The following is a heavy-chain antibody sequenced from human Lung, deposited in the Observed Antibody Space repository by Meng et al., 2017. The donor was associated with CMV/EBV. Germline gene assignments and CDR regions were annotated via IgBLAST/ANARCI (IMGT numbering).Heavy chain of an antibody. D-gene: IGHD5-12*01. CDR1: GFTFNYYW. V-gene: IGHV3-74*01. Sequence: GQWWESGGDLCQPGGSLTLSLAASGFTFNYYWMHWVRQSPGKGLVWVSRINSDGSVTDYADSVRGRFTISRDNAKNMLYLQMNTLRAEDTAVYFCARGNIGGDFWGQGSLVTVSS. CDR3: ARGNIGGDF. CDR2: INSDGSVT. J-gene: IGHJ4*02.